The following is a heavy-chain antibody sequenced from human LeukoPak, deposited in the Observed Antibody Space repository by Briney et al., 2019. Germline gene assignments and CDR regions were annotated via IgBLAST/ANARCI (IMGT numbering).Heavy chain of an antibody. J-gene: IGHJ1*01. CDR2: INPSGGST. V-gene: IGHV1-46*01. Sequence: GASVKVSCKASGYTFTSYYMHWVRQAPGQGLEWMGIINPSGGSTSYAQKFQGRVTMTRDTSTSTVYMELSSLRSEDTAVYYCASAGPLYSSGWYKYFQHWGQGTLVTVSS. CDR3: ASAGPLYSSGWYKYFQH. CDR1: GYTFTSYY. D-gene: IGHD6-19*01.